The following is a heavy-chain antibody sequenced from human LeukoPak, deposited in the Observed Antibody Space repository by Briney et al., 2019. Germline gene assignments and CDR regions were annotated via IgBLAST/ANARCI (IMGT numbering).Heavy chain of an antibody. J-gene: IGHJ4*02. CDR1: GFPFSVFE. Sequence: SGGSLRLSCAVSGFPFSVFEMNWVRQAPGKGLVWVSNIGSSGTTRYYADSVKGRFSISRDNAKNSLYLQMNSLRVEDTGVYYCALLAVASDFDYWGQGALVTVSS. CDR3: ALLAVASDFDY. D-gene: IGHD6-19*01. V-gene: IGHV3-48*03. CDR2: IGSSGTTR.